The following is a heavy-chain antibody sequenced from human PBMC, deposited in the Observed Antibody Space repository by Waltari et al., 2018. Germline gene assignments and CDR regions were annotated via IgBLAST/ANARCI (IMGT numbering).Heavy chain of an antibody. CDR1: GFTFSSYS. Sequence: EVQLVASGGGLVQPGGSLRLSCAASGFTFSSYSLKWVRQAPGKGLEWVSYISSSSSTIYYADSVKGRFTISRDNAKNSLYLQMNSLRAEDTAVYYCARMYGESPAFDIWGQGTMVTVSS. CDR2: ISSSSSTI. D-gene: IGHD4-17*01. CDR3: ARMYGESPAFDI. J-gene: IGHJ3*02. V-gene: IGHV3-48*04.